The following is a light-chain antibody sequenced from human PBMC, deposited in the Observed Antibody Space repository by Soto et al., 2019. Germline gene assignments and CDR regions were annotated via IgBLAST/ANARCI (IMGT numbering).Light chain of an antibody. CDR2: KAS. CDR1: QNINSW. V-gene: IGKV1-5*03. CDR3: QQYNTYPFT. J-gene: IGKJ3*01. Sequence: DIQMTQSPSTLSASEGDRVTITCRASQNINSWLAWYQQKPGKAPKLLIYKASSLESGVPSRFSGSGSGTEFTLTISSLQPDDFATYYCQQYNTYPFTFGPGTTVDIK.